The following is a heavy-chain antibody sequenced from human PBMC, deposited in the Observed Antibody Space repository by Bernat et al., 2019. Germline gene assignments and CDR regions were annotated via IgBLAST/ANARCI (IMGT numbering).Heavy chain of an antibody. V-gene: IGHV3-30-3*01. D-gene: IGHD6-13*01. CDR2: ISYDGSNK. CDR1: GFTFGSYA. CDR3: PRARPTGYSNSEGNYYDYCGREV. J-gene: IGHJ6*02. Sequence: QVQLVESGGGVVQPGRSLRLSCAASGFTFGSYAMSWVRQAPGKGLEWVAVISYDGSNKCYADSVKGRFTISRDNSKNTLYLQMNSLRAEDTAVYYCPRARPTGYSNSEGNYYDYCGREVWGQGTTVTVSS.